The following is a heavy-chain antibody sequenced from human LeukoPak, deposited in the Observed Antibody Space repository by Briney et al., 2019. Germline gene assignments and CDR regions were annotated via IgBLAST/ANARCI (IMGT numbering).Heavy chain of an antibody. CDR1: GFTFDDYA. CDR2: IIWDSSSI. V-gene: IGHV3-9*01. Sequence: GGSLRLSCAASGFTFDDYAMHWVRQAPGKGLEWVSGIIWDSSSIGYADSVKGRFIISRDNAKNSLYLQMNSLRVEDTALYYCAKANGWSLTNGMDVWGQGTTVTVSS. CDR3: AKANGWSLTNGMDV. D-gene: IGHD6-19*01. J-gene: IGHJ6*02.